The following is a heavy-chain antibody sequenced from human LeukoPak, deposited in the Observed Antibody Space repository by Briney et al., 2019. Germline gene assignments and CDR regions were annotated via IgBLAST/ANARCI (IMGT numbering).Heavy chain of an antibody. J-gene: IGHJ4*02. D-gene: IGHD5-24*01. CDR2: IIPIFGTA. V-gene: IGHV1-69*05. CDR3: ARGTRDGYNTPFDY. Sequence: SVKVSCKASGGTFSSYAISWVRQAPGQGLEWMGGIIPIFGTANYAQKFQGRVTITTDESTSTAYMELSSLRSEDTAVYYCARGTRDGYNTPFDYWGRGTLVTVSS. CDR1: GGTFSSYA.